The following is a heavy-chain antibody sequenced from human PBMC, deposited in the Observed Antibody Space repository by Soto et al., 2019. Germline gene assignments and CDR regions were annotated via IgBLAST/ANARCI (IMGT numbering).Heavy chain of an antibody. V-gene: IGHV4-39*01. CDR1: GGSISSGNYH. Sequence: QLQLQESGPGLVKPSATLSLTCTVSGGSISSGNYHWGWIRQPPGKGLEWIGSIYYTGNTFYNPYLMSRVTITVDTSITQFTLKMRTVTTADTAVYYCASNLAACTTTSCYVHRFGPRGQGTLVTVSS. CDR2: IYYTGNT. D-gene: IGHD2-2*01. J-gene: IGHJ5*02. CDR3: ASNLAACTTTSCYVHRFGP.